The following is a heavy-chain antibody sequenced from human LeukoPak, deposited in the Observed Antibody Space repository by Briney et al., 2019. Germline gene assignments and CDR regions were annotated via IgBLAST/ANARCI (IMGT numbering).Heavy chain of an antibody. CDR2: INHSGST. CDR1: GGSFSGYY. D-gene: IGHD3-16*01. Sequence: SETLSLTCAVYGGSFSGYYWSWIRQPPGKGLEWIGEINHSGSTNYNPSLKSRVTISVDTSKNQFSLKLSSVTAADTAMYYCARGVRLATYYYYYMDVWGKGTTVTVSS. CDR3: ARGVRLATYYYYYMDV. J-gene: IGHJ6*03. V-gene: IGHV4-34*01.